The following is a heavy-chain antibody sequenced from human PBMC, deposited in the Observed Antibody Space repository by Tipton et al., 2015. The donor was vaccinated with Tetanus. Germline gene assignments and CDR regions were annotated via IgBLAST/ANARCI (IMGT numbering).Heavy chain of an antibody. V-gene: IGHV4-61*01. Sequence: TLSLTCTVSGASVFRSIYFWSWIRQAPGKGLEWIGHLSYSGSANYNPSLKSRATISVDASKNEFSLTVRSVTAADTAVYYCARDQARGARGWNYFDYWGLGTLVTVSS. CDR3: ARDQARGARGWNYFDY. J-gene: IGHJ4*02. D-gene: IGHD1-26*01. CDR2: LSYSGSA. CDR1: GASVFRSIYF.